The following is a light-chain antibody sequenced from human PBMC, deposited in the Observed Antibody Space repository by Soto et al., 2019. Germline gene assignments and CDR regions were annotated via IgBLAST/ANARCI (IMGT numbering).Light chain of an antibody. CDR3: QQYNNWPRAT. V-gene: IGKV3-15*01. CDR2: RTS. J-gene: IGKJ4*01. Sequence: ESVLTQSPGTLSLSPGERATLSCRAGQSVSSSYLAWYQQKPGQAPRLLMFRTSSRATGFPARFSGSGSGTEFNLTISSLQSEDFGVYYCQQYNNWPRATFGGGTKVDIK. CDR1: QSVSSSY.